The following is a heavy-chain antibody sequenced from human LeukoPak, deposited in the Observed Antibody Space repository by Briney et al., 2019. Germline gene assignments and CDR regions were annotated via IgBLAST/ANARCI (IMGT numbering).Heavy chain of an antibody. CDR3: ARYGYYDSSPVAFDI. CDR2: IYYSGST. J-gene: IGHJ3*02. D-gene: IGHD3-22*01. V-gene: IGHV4-59*08. Sequence: SETLSLTCTVSGGSISSYYWSWIRQPPGKGLEWIGYIYYSGSTNYNPSLKSRVTISVDTSKNQFSLKLSSVTAADTAVYYCARYGYYDSSPVAFDIWGQGTMVTVSS. CDR1: GGSISSYY.